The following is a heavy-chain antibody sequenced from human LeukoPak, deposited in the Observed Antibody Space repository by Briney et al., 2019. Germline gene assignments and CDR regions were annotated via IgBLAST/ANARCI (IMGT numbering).Heavy chain of an antibody. J-gene: IGHJ4*02. CDR1: GHTLTVHY. CDR2: INTNTGNP. D-gene: IGHD3-16*01. CDR3: ARETYRYFDY. Sequence: ASVKVSCKASGHTLTVHYTHWVRQGPGQGLEWMGWINTNTGNPTYAQGFTGRFVFSLDTSVSTAYLQISSLKAEDTAVYYCARETYRYFDYWGQGTLVTVSS. V-gene: IGHV7-4-1*02.